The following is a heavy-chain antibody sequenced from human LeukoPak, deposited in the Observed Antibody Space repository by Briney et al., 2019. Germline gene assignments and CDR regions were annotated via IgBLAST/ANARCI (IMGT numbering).Heavy chain of an antibody. CDR2: IYYSGST. D-gene: IGHD6-19*01. V-gene: IGHV4-39*07. CDR3: ARGVYSSGFFDI. J-gene: IGHJ3*02. Sequence: SETLSLTCTVSGGSISSSSYYWGWIRQPPGKGLEWIGSIYYSGSTYYNPSLKSRVTISVDTSKNQFSLKLSSVTAADTAVYFCARGVYSSGFFDIWGQGTMVTVSS. CDR1: GGSISSSSYY.